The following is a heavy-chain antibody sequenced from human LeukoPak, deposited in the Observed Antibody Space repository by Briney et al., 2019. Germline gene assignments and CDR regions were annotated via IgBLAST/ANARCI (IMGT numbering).Heavy chain of an antibody. CDR1: GFTFSSYG. J-gene: IGHJ4*02. CDR3: ARDSSGVGVDFDY. D-gene: IGHD1-26*01. CDR2: ISGSGGST. V-gene: IGHV3-23*01. Sequence: GGSLRLSCAASGFTFSSYGMSWVRQAPGKGLEWVSAISGSGGSTYYADSVKGRFTISRDNSKNTLYLQLNSLRAEDTAVYYCARDSSGVGVDFDYWGQGTLVTVSS.